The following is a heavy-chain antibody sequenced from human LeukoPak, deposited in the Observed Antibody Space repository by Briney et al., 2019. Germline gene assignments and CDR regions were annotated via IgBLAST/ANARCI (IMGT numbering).Heavy chain of an antibody. D-gene: IGHD6-19*01. CDR1: GFTFSSYS. J-gene: IGHJ4*02. V-gene: IGHV3-21*01. CDR2: ISSSSSYI. Sequence: GGSLRLSCAASGFTFSSYSMNWVRQAPGKGLEWVSSISSSSSYIYYADSVKGRFTISRDNAKNSLYLQMNSLRAEDTAVYYCASIAVAGTTVDDYWGQGTLVTVSS. CDR3: ASIAVAGTTVDDY.